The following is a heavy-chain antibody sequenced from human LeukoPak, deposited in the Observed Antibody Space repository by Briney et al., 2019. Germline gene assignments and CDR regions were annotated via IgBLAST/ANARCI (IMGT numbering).Heavy chain of an antibody. J-gene: IGHJ3*02. CDR2: ISSSSSYI. V-gene: IGHV3-21*01. CDR1: GFIVSTNY. D-gene: IGHD3-3*01. CDR3: AREYTIFGVAPLGDAFDI. Sequence: GGSLRLSCAASGFIVSTNYMSWVRQAPGKGLEWVSSISSSSSYIYYADSVKGRFTISRDNAKNSLYLQMNSLRAEDTAVYYCAREYTIFGVAPLGDAFDIWGQGTMVTVSS.